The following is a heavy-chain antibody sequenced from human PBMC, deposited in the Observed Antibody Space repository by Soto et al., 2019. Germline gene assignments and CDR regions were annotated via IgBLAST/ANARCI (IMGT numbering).Heavy chain of an antibody. CDR3: ARSSGGNFGVIIEGTNWFAP. J-gene: IGHJ5*02. Sequence: ASVKVACKAPRDTFTSYYINWVRPAPGQGLEWMNVIKPHGGSSAYAQKFKGRGTWTRDTSASTAYMVGSSLTSDDTAMYCCARSSGGNFGVIIEGTNWFAPWGQGTLVTVSS. V-gene: IGHV1-46*01. CDR2: IKPHGGSS. D-gene: IGHD1-26*01. CDR1: RDTFTSYY.